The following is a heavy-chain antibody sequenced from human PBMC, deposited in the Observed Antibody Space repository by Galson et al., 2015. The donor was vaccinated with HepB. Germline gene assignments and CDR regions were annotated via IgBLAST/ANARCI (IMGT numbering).Heavy chain of an antibody. V-gene: IGHV3-30*04. CDR1: GFTFTSYS. D-gene: IGHD2-2*02. CDR3: ARAPPNLNTVYYYYFYAMDV. CDR2: ISYDGNNK. Sequence: SLRLSCAASGFTFTSYSMVWVRQAPGKGLEWVAVISYDGNNKYYADSVRGRFTISRDNSKNTLYLQMDSLRAEDTAVYYCARAPPNLNTVYYYYFYAMDVWGQGTTVTVSS. J-gene: IGHJ6*02.